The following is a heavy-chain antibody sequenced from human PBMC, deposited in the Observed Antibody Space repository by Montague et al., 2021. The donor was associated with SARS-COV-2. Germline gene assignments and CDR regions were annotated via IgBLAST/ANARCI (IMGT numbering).Heavy chain of an antibody. CDR3: ARDTQLAYYDILTGSYGMDV. D-gene: IGHD3-9*01. J-gene: IGHJ6*02. CDR1: GGPFSSYA. CDR2: IIPIFGTA. Sequence: SAKVSCKASGGPFSSYAISWVRQAPGQGLEWMGGIIPIFGTANYAQKFQGRVTITADESTSTAYMELSSLRSEDTAVYYCARDTQLAYYDILTGSYGMDVWGQGTTVTVSS. V-gene: IGHV1-69*13.